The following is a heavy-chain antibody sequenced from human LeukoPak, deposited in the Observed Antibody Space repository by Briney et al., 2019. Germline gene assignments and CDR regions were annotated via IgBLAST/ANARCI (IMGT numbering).Heavy chain of an antibody. CDR2: IYYSGST. D-gene: IGHD2-2*01. J-gene: IGHJ4*02. CDR1: GGSISSGDYY. V-gene: IGHV4-30-4*08. CDR3: ARDIVGTVPAAPYRAGPHEAY. Sequence: SETLSLTCTVSGGSISSGDYYWSWIRQPPGKGLEWIGYIYYSGSTYYNPSLKSRVTISVDTSKNQFSLKLSSVTAADTAVYYCARDIVGTVPAAPYRAGPHEAYXGQGTLXTVSS.